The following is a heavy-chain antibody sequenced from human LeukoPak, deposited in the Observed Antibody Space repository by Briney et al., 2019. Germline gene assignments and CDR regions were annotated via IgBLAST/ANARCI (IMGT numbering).Heavy chain of an antibody. CDR1: GFTFSSYS. CDR3: ARDLYSGNDY. V-gene: IGHV3-21*01. D-gene: IGHD1-26*01. J-gene: IGHJ4*02. Sequence: GGSLTLSRAASGFTFSSYSMNWVRQAPGKGLEWVSSISSSSSYIYYADSVKGRFTISRDNAENSLYLQMDSMRAEDTAVYYCARDLYSGNDYWGQGSLVTVSS. CDR2: ISSSSSYI.